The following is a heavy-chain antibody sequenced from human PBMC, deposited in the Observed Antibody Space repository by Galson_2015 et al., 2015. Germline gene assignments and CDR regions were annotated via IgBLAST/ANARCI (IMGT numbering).Heavy chain of an antibody. CDR3: AKKYNSREPYYFDY. J-gene: IGHJ4*02. Sequence: SLRLSCAASGFTFSSYGMHWVRQAPGKGLEWVTVISYDGSNKYYADSVKGRFTISRDNSKNTLYLQMNSLRAEDTAVYYCAKKYNSREPYYFDYWGQGTLVTVSS. V-gene: IGHV3-30*18. D-gene: IGHD6-13*01. CDR1: GFTFSSYG. CDR2: ISYDGSNK.